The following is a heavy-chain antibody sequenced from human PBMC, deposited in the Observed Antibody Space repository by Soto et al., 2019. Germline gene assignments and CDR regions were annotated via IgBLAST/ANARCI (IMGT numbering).Heavy chain of an antibody. CDR3: ARESFGYSSSDYFDY. J-gene: IGHJ4*02. CDR1: GFTFSSYS. Sequence: EVQLVESGGGLVQPGGSLRLSCAASGFTFSSYSMNWVRQAPGKGLEWVSYISSSSSTIYYADSVKGRFTISRDNAKNSLYRHMNSLRDEDTAVDYCARESFGYSSSDYFDYWGQGTLVTVSS. CDR2: ISSSSSTI. D-gene: IGHD6-13*01. V-gene: IGHV3-48*02.